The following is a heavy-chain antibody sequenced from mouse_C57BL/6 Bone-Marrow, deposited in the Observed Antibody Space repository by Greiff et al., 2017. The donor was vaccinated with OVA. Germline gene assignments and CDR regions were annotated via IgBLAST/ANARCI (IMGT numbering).Heavy chain of an antibody. J-gene: IGHJ2*01. CDR3: TRGYDYLYYFDY. Sequence: EVQLQQSGAELVRPGASVKLSCTASGFNIKDDYMHWVKQRPEQGLEWIGWIDPENGDPEYASKFQGKATITADTSSNTAYLQLSSLTSEDTAVYYCTRGYDYLYYFDYWGQGTTLTVSS. D-gene: IGHD2-4*01. CDR2: IDPENGDP. CDR1: GFNIKDDY. V-gene: IGHV14-4*01.